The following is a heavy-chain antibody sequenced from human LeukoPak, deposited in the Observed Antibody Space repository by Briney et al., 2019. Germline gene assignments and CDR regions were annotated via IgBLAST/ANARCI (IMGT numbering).Heavy chain of an antibody. CDR2: ISYDGSNK. CDR3: AKDIKILEPEYYFDY. D-gene: IGHD1-14*01. V-gene: IGHV3-30*18. Sequence: GGSLRLSCAASGFTFSSYAMSWVRQAPGKGLEWVAVISYDGSNKYYADSVKGRFTISRDNSKNTLYLQMNSLRAEDTAVYYCAKDIKILEPEYYFDYWGQGTLVTVSS. CDR1: GFTFSSYA. J-gene: IGHJ4*02.